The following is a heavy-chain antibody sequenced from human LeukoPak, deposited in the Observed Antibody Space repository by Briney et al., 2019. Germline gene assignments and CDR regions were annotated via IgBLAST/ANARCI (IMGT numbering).Heavy chain of an antibody. Sequence: AGGSLRLSCAASGFTFSSYSMNWVRQAPGKGLEWVSSISSSSSYIYYADSVKGRFTISRDNAKNSLYLQMNSLRAEDTAVYYCARVSCGGDCYLDYWGQGTLVTVSS. V-gene: IGHV3-21*01. CDR1: GFTFSSYS. CDR2: ISSSSSYI. J-gene: IGHJ4*02. CDR3: ARVSCGGDCYLDY. D-gene: IGHD2-21*02.